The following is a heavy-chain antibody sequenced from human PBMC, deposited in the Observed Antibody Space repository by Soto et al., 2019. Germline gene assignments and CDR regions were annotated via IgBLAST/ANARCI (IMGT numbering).Heavy chain of an antibody. CDR1: GFTFSSYA. D-gene: IGHD3-16*01. J-gene: IGHJ6*01. V-gene: IGHV3-30-3*01. CDR3: ARDQVGDRYYGMDV. CDR2: ISYDGSNK. Sequence: QVQLVESGGGVVQPWRSLRLSCAASGFTFSSYAMHWVRQAPGKGLEWVAVISYDGSNKYYADSVKGRFTISRDNSKNTLYLQMNSLRAEDTAVYYCARDQVGDRYYGMDVWGQGTTFTVS.